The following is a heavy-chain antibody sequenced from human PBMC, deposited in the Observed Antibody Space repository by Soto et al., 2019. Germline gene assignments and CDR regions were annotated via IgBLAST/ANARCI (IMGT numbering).Heavy chain of an antibody. CDR2: IVVDSNTA. D-gene: IGHD1-26*01. J-gene: IGHJ4*02. Sequence: QVVLLQSGAEVKEPGSSVRVSCQVSGSTFNNFAFSWVRQAPGHGPEWMGGIVVDSNTAEYSQRFQDRVTITADTSTETLYMELGSLTFEDTAVYDCARAIKRWEVNYYFDFWGQGTLGTVAS. CDR3: ARAIKRWEVNYYFDF. V-gene: IGHV1-69*06. CDR1: GSTFNNFA.